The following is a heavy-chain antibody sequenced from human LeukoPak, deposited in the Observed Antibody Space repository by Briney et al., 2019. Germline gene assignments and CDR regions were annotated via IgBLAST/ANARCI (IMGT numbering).Heavy chain of an antibody. Sequence: WGSLRLSCAASGFTFSMYWMHWVRQAPGKGLVWVSRIKSDGSTNYADSVKGRFTISRDNAKNTVSLQMNSLRPEDTGVYYCTRAPSEIGGYYPEYFRHWGQGTLVTVSS. J-gene: IGHJ1*01. CDR2: IKSDGST. CDR3: TRAPSEIGGYYPEYFRH. CDR1: GFTFSMYW. V-gene: IGHV3-74*01. D-gene: IGHD3-22*01.